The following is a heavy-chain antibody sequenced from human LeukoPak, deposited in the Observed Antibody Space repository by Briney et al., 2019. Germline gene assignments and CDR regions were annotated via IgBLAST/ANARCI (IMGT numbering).Heavy chain of an antibody. CDR1: GLTVSSNY. V-gene: IGHV3-66*01. Sequence: PGGSLRLSCAASGLTVSSNYTSWVRQAPGKGLEWLSIIYNGDMTYYADSVKGRFTISRDNSKNTLFLQISALRDEDTAIYYCARDLGSGWYFNHWGQGTLVTVSS. J-gene: IGHJ4*02. CDR3: ARDLGSGWYFNH. CDR2: IYNGDMT. D-gene: IGHD6-19*01.